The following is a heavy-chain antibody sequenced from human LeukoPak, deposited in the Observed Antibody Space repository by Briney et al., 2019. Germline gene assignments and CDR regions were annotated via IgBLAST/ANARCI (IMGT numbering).Heavy chain of an antibody. D-gene: IGHD3-16*01. CDR1: GYTFTAYY. CDR3: VRTLSAMIPYDY. Sequence: ASVKVSCKTSGYTFTAYYLHWVRQAPGQGLEWMGWMNPNSGDRNSAQKFQGRVTMTRDTFIRTIYMELSSLRSDDTAVYYCVRTLSAMIPYDYWGNGTLIIVSS. J-gene: IGHJ4*01. CDR2: MNPNSGDR. V-gene: IGHV1-2*02.